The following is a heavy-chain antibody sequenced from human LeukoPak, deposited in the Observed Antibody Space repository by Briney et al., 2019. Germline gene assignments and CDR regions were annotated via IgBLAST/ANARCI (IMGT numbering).Heavy chain of an antibody. J-gene: IGHJ6*02. CDR3: ARFTFGYYDILTGYQGYYYYGMDV. Sequence: SVKVSCKASRGTFSSYAISWVRQAPGQGLEWMGGIIPIFGTVNYAQKFQGRVTITADESTSTAYMELSSLRSEDTAVYYCARFTFGYYDILTGYQGYYYYGMDVWGQGTTVTLSS. V-gene: IGHV1-69*13. CDR2: IIPIFGTV. CDR1: RGTFSSYA. D-gene: IGHD3-9*01.